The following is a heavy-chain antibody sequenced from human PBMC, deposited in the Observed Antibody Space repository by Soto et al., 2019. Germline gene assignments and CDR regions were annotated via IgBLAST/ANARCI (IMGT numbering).Heavy chain of an antibody. CDR1: GHTFSTYG. J-gene: IGHJ4*02. Sequence: ASVKVSCKASGHTFSTYGIIWVRQAPGQGLEWMGWVGANNGNTDYAQKFQGRVTMTTDTSTSTAYMELRSLRSDDTAVYYCARDRGSGWFVYWGQGTPVTVSS. V-gene: IGHV1-18*01. CDR2: VGANNGNT. CDR3: ARDRGSGWFVY. D-gene: IGHD6-19*01.